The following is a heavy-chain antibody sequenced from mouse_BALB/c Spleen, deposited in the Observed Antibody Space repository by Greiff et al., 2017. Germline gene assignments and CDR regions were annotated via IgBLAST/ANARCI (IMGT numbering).Heavy chain of an antibody. CDR1: GYSITSDYA. J-gene: IGHJ4*01. Sequence: EVKLMESGPGLVKPSQSLSLTCTVTGYSITSDYAWNWIRQFPGNKLEWMGYISYSGSTSYNPSLKSRISITRDTSKNQFFLQLNSVTTEDTATYYCARGTWAMDYWGQGTSVTVSS. CDR3: ARGTWAMDY. V-gene: IGHV3-2*02. CDR2: ISYSGST. D-gene: IGHD3-3*01.